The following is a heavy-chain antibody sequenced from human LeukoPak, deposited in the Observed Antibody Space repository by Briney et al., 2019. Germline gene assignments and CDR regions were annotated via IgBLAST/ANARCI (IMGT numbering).Heavy chain of an antibody. CDR2: MYYSGST. CDR1: GGSISSYY. CDR3: ARVGGAPLGAFDI. Sequence: SETLSLTCSVSGGSISSYYWSWIRQPPGKGLEWIGYMYYSGSTNYNPSLKSRVTISKDVSKNQFSLRLTSVTAADTAVYYCARVGGAPLGAFDIWGQGTMVTVTS. J-gene: IGHJ3*02. D-gene: IGHD3-16*01. V-gene: IGHV4-59*01.